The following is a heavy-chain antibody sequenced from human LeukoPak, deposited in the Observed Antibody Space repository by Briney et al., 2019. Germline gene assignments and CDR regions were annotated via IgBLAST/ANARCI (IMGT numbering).Heavy chain of an antibody. Sequence: AGGSLRLSCAASGFTFSSYAMNWVRQAPGKGLEWVSGISGSGGTTYYADSVQGRFTISRDNSKNTLYVQMNSLRADDTALYYCVRDLRTGSYGNYFDHWGQGTLVTVSS. J-gene: IGHJ4*02. V-gene: IGHV3-23*01. CDR1: GFTFSSYA. CDR2: ISGSGGTT. D-gene: IGHD1-26*01. CDR3: VRDLRTGSYGNYFDH.